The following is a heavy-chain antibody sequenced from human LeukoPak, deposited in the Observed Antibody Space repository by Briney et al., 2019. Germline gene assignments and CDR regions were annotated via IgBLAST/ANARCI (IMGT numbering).Heavy chain of an antibody. D-gene: IGHD1-26*01. J-gene: IGHJ4*02. CDR2: IYYSGST. CDR1: GGSISSGDYY. Sequence: PSQTLSLTCTVSGGSISSGDYYWSWIRQPPGKGLEWIGYIYYSGSTYYNPSLKSRVTISVDTSKNQFSLKQSSVTAADTAVYYCATLVGATRGVYWGQGTLVTVSS. CDR3: ATLVGATRGVY. V-gene: IGHV4-30-4*08.